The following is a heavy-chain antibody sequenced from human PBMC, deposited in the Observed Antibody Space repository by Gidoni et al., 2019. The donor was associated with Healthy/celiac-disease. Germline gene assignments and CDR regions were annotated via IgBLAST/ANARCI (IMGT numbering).Heavy chain of an antibody. CDR2: ISYDGSNK. J-gene: IGHJ4*02. V-gene: IGHV3-30-3*01. Sequence: QVQLVESGGGVVQPGRSLSLSCAASGFTFSSYAMHWVRQAPGKGLEWVAVISYDGSNKYYADSVKGRFTISRDNSKNTLYLQMNSLRAEDTAVYYCARDVTGDPANLFDYWGQGTLVTVSS. CDR3: ARDVTGDPANLFDY. CDR1: GFTFSSYA. D-gene: IGHD7-27*01.